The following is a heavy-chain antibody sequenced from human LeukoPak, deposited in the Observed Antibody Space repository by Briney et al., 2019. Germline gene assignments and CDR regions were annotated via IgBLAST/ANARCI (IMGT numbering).Heavy chain of an antibody. V-gene: IGHV3-30*18. CDR1: GFTFSSYG. J-gene: IGHJ4*02. Sequence: GGSLRLSCAASGFTFSSYGMHWVRQAPGKGLEWVAVISYDGSNKYYADFVKGRFTISRDNSKNTLYLQMNSLRAEDTAVYYCAKGFPSSSGWAPGGYFDYWGQGTLVTVSS. CDR3: AKGFPSSSGWAPGGYFDY. D-gene: IGHD6-19*01. CDR2: ISYDGSNK.